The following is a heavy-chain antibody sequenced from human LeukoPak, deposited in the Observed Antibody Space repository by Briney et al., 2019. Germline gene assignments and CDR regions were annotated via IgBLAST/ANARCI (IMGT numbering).Heavy chain of an antibody. J-gene: IGHJ4*02. Sequence: GRTLRLSCAASGFTFSSYGMHWVRQAPGKGLEWVAVISYDGSNKYYADSVKGRFTISRDNSKNTLYLQMNSLRAEDTAVYYCAKDSHYHYYDSSGYLATIDYWGQGTLVTVSS. CDR3: AKDSHYHYYDSSGYLATIDY. V-gene: IGHV3-30*18. CDR2: ISYDGSNK. D-gene: IGHD3-22*01. CDR1: GFTFSSYG.